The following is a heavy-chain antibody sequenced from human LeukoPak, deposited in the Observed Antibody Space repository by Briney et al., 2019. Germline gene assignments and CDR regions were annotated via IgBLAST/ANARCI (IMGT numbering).Heavy chain of an antibody. CDR3: ARGPPHLGMHDPFET. CDR2: INPDSGGG. J-gene: IGHJ3*02. V-gene: IGHV1-2*02. Sequence: ASVKVSCKPSGSTFSGYYIHWVRQAPGQGLEWMGWINPDSGGGDIGHKFQGRVAMTRDTSSNTVYMEVTRLRSDDTAVYYCARGPPHLGMHDPFETWGQGTLVTVSS. D-gene: IGHD7-27*01. CDR1: GSTFSGYY.